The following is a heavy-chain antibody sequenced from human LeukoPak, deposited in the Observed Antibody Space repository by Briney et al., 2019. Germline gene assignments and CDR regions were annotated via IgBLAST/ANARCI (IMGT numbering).Heavy chain of an antibody. Sequence: ASVKVSCKASGGTFSSYAISWVRQAPGQGLEWMGRIIPIFGTANYAQKFQGRVTITTDESTSTAYMELSSLRSEDTAVYYCARGARTIHHNWFDPWGQGTLVTVSS. J-gene: IGHJ5*02. D-gene: IGHD5-12*01. CDR3: ARGARTIHHNWFDP. CDR2: IIPIFGTA. V-gene: IGHV1-69*05. CDR1: GGTFSSYA.